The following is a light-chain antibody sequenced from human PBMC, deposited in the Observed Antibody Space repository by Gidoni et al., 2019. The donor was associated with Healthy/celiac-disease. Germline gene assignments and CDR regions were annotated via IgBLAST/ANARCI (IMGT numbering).Light chain of an antibody. CDR3: QQYDNLPLT. CDR1: QDISNY. V-gene: IGKV1-33*01. Sequence: IKLPQSPSSLAASEGDRVTITCQASQDISNYLNWYQQKPGKAPKLLNYDASNLETGVPSRCSGSGSGTDFTFTISSLQPEDIATYYCQQYDNLPLTFGGGTKVEIK. CDR2: DAS. J-gene: IGKJ4*01.